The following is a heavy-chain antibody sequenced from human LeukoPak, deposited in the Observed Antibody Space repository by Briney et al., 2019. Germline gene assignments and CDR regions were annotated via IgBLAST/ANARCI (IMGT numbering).Heavy chain of an antibody. Sequence: SETLSLTCTVSGGSISSGGYYWSWIRQHPGKGLEWIGYIYYSGSTYYNPSLKSRVTISVDTSKNQFSLKLSSVTAADTAVYYCARARDYDSSGYYGSRYYFDYWGQGTLVTVSS. CDR2: IYYSGST. V-gene: IGHV4-31*03. J-gene: IGHJ4*02. D-gene: IGHD3-22*01. CDR3: ARARDYDSSGYYGSRYYFDY. CDR1: GGSISSGGYY.